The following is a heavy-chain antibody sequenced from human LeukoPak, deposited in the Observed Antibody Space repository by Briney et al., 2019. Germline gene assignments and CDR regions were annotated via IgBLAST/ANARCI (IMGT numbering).Heavy chain of an antibody. CDR1: GGSFSGYY. CDR3: ARLNYCSSTSCYLNYYYYYYMDV. Sequence: PSETLSLTCAVYGGSFSGYYWSWIRQPPGKGLEWIGEINHSGSTNYNPSLKSRVTISVDTSKNQFSLKLSSVTAADTAVYYCARLNYCSSTSCYLNYYYYYYMDVWGKGTTVTVSS. CDR2: INHSGST. V-gene: IGHV4-34*01. D-gene: IGHD2-2*01. J-gene: IGHJ6*03.